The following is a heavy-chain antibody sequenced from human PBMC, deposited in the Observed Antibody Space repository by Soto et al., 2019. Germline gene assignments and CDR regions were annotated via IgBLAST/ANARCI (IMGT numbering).Heavy chain of an antibody. J-gene: IGHJ4*02. CDR2: IIPIFGTA. V-gene: IGHV1-69*13. CDR3: ARMYSSSTGDY. CDR1: GGTFSIYA. Sequence: SVKVSCKASGGTFSIYAISCVLQAPGQGLEWMGGIIPIFGTANYAQKFQGRVTITADESTSTAYMELSSLRSEDTAVYYCARMYSSSTGDYWGQGTLVTVSS. D-gene: IGHD6-6*01.